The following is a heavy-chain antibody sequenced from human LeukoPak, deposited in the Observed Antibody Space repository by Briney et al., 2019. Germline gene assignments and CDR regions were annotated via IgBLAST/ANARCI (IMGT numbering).Heavy chain of an antibody. CDR3: ARVLAGGSSWALGDAFDI. J-gene: IGHJ3*02. CDR2: ISAYNGNT. CDR1: GYTFTSYG. D-gene: IGHD6-13*01. Sequence: GASVKVSCKASGYTFTSYGISWVRQAPGQGLEWMGWISAYNGNTNYAQKLQGRVTMTTDTSTSTAYMELRSLRSDDTAVYYCARVLAGGSSWALGDAFDIWGQGTMVTVSS. V-gene: IGHV1-18*01.